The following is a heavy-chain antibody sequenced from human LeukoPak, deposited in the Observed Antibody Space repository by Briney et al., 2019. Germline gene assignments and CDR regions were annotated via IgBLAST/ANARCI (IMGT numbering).Heavy chain of an antibody. CDR1: GGSISSYY. Sequence: PSETLSLTCTVSGGSISSYYWSWIRQPPGKGLEWIGYIYYSGSTNYNPSLKRRVTISVDTSKNQSSLKLSSVTAADTAVYYCARAESPSRTRGWFDPWGQGTLVTVSS. D-gene: IGHD2-2*01. CDR3: ARAESPSRTRGWFDP. V-gene: IGHV4-59*01. CDR2: IYYSGST. J-gene: IGHJ5*02.